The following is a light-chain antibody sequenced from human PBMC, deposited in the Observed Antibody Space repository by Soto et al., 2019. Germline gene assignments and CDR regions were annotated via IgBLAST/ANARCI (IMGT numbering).Light chain of an antibody. J-gene: IGKJ3*01. V-gene: IGKV1-39*01. CDR1: QSIGTH. Sequence: DIQMTQSPSSLSASVGDRVTIACRASQSIGTHLSWYQQKPGKAPNLLIYAASSLQSGVPSRFSGSGSGTDFTLTISSLQPEDFATYYCQQSYSTPLGFTFGPGTKVDIK. CDR3: QQSYSTPLGFT. CDR2: AAS.